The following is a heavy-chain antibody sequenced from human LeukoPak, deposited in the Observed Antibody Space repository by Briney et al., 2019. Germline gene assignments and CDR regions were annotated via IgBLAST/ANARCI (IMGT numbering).Heavy chain of an antibody. D-gene: IGHD1-14*01. CDR2: IYYSGST. V-gene: IGHV4-59*12. CDR1: GGSISSYY. CDR3: ASTRTRSPNDAFDI. Sequence: SETLSLTCTVSGGSISSYYWSWIRQPPGKGLEWIGYIYYSGSTNYNPSLKSRVTISVDKSKNQFSLKLSSVTAADTAVYYCASTRTRSPNDAFDIWGQGTMVTVSS. J-gene: IGHJ3*02.